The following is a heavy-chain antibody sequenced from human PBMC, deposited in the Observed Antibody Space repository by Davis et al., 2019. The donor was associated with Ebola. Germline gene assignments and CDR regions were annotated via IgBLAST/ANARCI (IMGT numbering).Heavy chain of an antibody. CDR2: IYYSGST. CDR3: ARGYDFYGYYYDMDV. V-gene: IGHV4-61*01. Sequence: MPSETLSLTCTVSGGSVSSGSYYWSWIRQPPGKGLEWIGYIYYSGSTNYNPSLKSRVTISVDTSKNQFSLKLSSVTAADTAVYFCARGYDFYGYYYDMDVWGQGTTVTVSS. D-gene: IGHD3-3*01. CDR1: GGSVSSGSYY. J-gene: IGHJ6*02.